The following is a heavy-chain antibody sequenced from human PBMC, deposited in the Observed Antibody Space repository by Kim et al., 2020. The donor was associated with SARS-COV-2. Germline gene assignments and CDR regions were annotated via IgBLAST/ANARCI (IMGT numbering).Heavy chain of an antibody. J-gene: IGHJ6*02. CDR3: ARVPFTTTKIFYYYGMDV. CDR2: IFHSGTT. Sequence: SETLSLTCAVSGGSISSSNYWSWVRQPPGQGLEWIGEIFHSGTTNYNPSLKSRVTISVDKSKDQISLKLKSVTAAATSVYFCARVPFTTTKIFYYYGMDVWGQGTTVTVSS. CDR1: GGSISSSNY. V-gene: IGHV4-4*02. D-gene: IGHD1-1*01.